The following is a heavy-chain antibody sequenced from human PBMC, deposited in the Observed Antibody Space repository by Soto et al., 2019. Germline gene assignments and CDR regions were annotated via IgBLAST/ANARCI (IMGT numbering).Heavy chain of an antibody. CDR2: ISGSGGNT. V-gene: IGHV3-23*01. D-gene: IGHD3-10*01. J-gene: IGHJ4*02. CDR3: AKGAYGSGSYDC. CDR1: GFTFSNYA. Sequence: GGSLRLSCAASGFTFSNYAMTWVRQSPGKGLEWVSGISGSGGNTSYADSMKGRFTISRDNSRNTLYLQMNSLRAEDTAIYYCAKGAYGSGSYDCWSQGTLVTVSS.